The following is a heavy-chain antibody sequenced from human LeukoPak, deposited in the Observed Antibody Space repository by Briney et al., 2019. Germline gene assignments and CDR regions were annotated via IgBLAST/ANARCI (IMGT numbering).Heavy chain of an antibody. CDR1: GFTFGSYA. V-gene: IGHV3-23*01. J-gene: IGHJ3*01. Sequence: GGSLRLSCAASGFTFGSYAMSWVRRAPGKGLEWVSTLSGSGHNTFNADSVEGRFIISRDNYMHTLYLQMNSLRAEDTAVYFCAKDRYSNYVNAFDVWGQGTTVTVSS. CDR3: AKDRYSNYVNAFDV. D-gene: IGHD4-11*01. CDR2: LSGSGHNT.